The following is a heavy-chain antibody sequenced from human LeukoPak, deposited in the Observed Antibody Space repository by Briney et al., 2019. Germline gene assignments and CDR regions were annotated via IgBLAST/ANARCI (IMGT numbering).Heavy chain of an antibody. J-gene: IGHJ6*02. D-gene: IGHD1-1*01. CDR2: IYYSGST. Sequence: SETLSLTCTVSGGSISSYYWSWIRQPPGKGLEWIGYIYYSGSTNYNPSLKSRVTISVDTSKNQFSLKLSSVTAADTAVYYCARFRWNDYYYYGMDVWGQGTTVTVSS. V-gene: IGHV4-59*01. CDR3: ARFRWNDYYYYGMDV. CDR1: GGSISSYY.